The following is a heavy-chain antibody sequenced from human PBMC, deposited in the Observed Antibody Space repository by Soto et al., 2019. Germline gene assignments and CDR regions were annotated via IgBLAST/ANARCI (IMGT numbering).Heavy chain of an antibody. Sequence: SVKVSCKASGGTFSSYAISWVRQAPGQGLEWMGGIIPIFGTANYAQKFQGRVTITADESTSTAYMELSSLRSEDTAVYYCARGPFGVVIDSLNWFEPWGQGTRVTVSS. V-gene: IGHV1-69*13. CDR3: ARGPFGVVIDSLNWFEP. J-gene: IGHJ5*02. D-gene: IGHD3-3*01. CDR2: IIPIFGTA. CDR1: GGTFSSYA.